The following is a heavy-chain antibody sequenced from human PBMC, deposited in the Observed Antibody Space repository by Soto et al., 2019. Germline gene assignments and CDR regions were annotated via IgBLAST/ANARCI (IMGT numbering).Heavy chain of an antibody. CDR2: IIPIFGTA. Sequence: SVKVSCKASGGTFSSYAISWVRQAPGQGLEWMGGIIPIFGTANYAQKFQGRVTITADESTSTAYMELSSPRSEDTAVYYCAXGALPWIQLWQHSAFDYWGQGTLVTVSS. CDR1: GGTFSSYA. J-gene: IGHJ4*02. V-gene: IGHV1-69*13. D-gene: IGHD5-18*01. CDR3: AXGALPWIQLWQHSAFDY.